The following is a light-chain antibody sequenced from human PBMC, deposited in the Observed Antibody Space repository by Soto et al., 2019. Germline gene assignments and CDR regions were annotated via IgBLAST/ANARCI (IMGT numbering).Light chain of an antibody. CDR2: AAS. J-gene: IGKJ1*01. CDR3: QQCYRTPWP. V-gene: IGKV1-39*01. CDR1: QSISSY. Sequence: DIQMTQSPSSLSASVGDRVTITCRASQSISSYLNWYQQKPGKAPKLLIYAASSLQSGVPSRFSGSGSGTDFTLTISSLQPEYFAIYYCQQCYRTPWPFGQGTKVEIK.